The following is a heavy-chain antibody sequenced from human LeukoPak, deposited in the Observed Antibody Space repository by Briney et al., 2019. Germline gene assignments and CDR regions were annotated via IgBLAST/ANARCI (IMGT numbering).Heavy chain of an antibody. CDR1: GFTFSSYA. J-gene: IGHJ3*02. Sequence: PGGSLRLSCAASGFTFSSYAMSWVRQAPGKGLEWVSAISGSGGSTYYADSVKGRFIISRDNSKNTLYLQMNSLRAEDTAVYYCAKSYARYDFWSGYFSHDAFDIWGQGTMVTVSS. CDR3: AKSYARYDFWSGYFSHDAFDI. D-gene: IGHD3-3*01. V-gene: IGHV3-23*01. CDR2: ISGSGGST.